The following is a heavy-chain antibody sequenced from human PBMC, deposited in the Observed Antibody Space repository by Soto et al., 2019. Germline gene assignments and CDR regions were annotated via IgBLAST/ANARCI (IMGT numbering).Heavy chain of an antibody. CDR3: ANSSSSPFQRWFDP. CDR2: MGGSDTTT. D-gene: IGHD6-6*01. J-gene: IGHJ5*02. CDR1: GFTLNTYA. V-gene: IGHV3-23*01. Sequence: VQLLESGGGVVQPGGSLRLSCAASGFTLNTYAISWVRQAPGKGLEWVSTMGGSDTTTYYADSVKGRFTVSRDNSKNKLYLHINSLRAEDTAVYYCANSSSSPFQRWFDPWGQGTLVTVSS.